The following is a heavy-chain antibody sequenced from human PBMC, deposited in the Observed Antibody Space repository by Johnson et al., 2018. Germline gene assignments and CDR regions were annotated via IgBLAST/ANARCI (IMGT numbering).Heavy chain of an antibody. CDR3: VRDRARGGYMDV. D-gene: IGHD3-10*01. Sequence: VQLVQSGGGLGQPGGSLRLSCTASGFTFDGYAMHWVRQLPGTGLDWVSAISWNGGSIAYADLVKGRFTISRDKSKNTRDLQMNTLSDEDTAEYYCVRDRARGGYMDVWGKGTTVIVSS. J-gene: IGHJ6*03. CDR1: GFTFDGYA. V-gene: IGHV3-9*01. CDR2: ISWNGGSI.